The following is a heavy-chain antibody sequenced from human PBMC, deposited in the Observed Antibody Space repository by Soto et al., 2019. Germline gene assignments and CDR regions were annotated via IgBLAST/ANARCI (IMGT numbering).Heavy chain of an antibody. CDR1: GFTFSSYG. J-gene: IGHJ4*02. D-gene: IGHD3-10*01. CDR3: ARDLMVRGFGEVYFDY. Sequence: GGSLRLSCAASGFTFSSYGMHWVRQAPGKGLEWVAVIWYDGSNKYYADSVKGRFTISRDNSKNTLYLQMNSLRAEDTAVYYCARDLMVRGFGEVYFDYWGQGTLVTVSS. V-gene: IGHV3-33*01. CDR2: IWYDGSNK.